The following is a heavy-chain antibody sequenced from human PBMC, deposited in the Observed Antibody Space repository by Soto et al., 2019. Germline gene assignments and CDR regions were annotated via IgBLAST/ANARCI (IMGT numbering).Heavy chain of an antibody. V-gene: IGHV3-7*03. CDR1: GFTFSRYW. CDR3: ARKQTTVTSLRSYYYGLDV. D-gene: IGHD4-4*01. J-gene: IGHJ6*02. Sequence: EVQLVESGGGLDQPGGSLRLSCAASGFTFSRYWMSWVRQAPGKGLEWVANIKDDGSDEYYVDSVKGRFTVSRDNAKNSLYLQLRGLRDEDTAVYYCARKQTTVTSLRSYYYGLDVWGQGTPVTVSS. CDR2: IKDDGSDE.